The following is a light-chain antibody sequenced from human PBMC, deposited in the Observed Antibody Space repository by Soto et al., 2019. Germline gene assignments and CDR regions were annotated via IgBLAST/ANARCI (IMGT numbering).Light chain of an antibody. CDR3: QQYGSSQS. Sequence: EIVLTQSPGTLSLSPGERATLSCRASQSVSFSYLAWYQQKPGQAPRLLIYGASSRATGIQDRFSGSGSGTDFALTSSRLEPEDFAVYYCQQYGSSQSFGQGTKVEIK. CDR1: QSVSFSY. CDR2: GAS. J-gene: IGKJ1*01. V-gene: IGKV3-20*01.